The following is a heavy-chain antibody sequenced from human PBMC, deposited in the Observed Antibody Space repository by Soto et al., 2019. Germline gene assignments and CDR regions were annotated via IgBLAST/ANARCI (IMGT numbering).Heavy chain of an antibody. CDR3: ARGDSSGYYYGYPGAFDI. CDR2: IYYSGST. V-gene: IGHV4-30-4*01. CDR1: GGSISSGDYY. D-gene: IGHD3-22*01. J-gene: IGHJ3*02. Sequence: SETLSLTCTVSGGSISSGDYYWSWIRKPPGKGLEWIGYIYYSGSTYYNPSLKSRVTISVDTSKNQFSLKLSSVTAADTAVYYCARGDSSGYYYGYPGAFDIWGQGTMVTVSS.